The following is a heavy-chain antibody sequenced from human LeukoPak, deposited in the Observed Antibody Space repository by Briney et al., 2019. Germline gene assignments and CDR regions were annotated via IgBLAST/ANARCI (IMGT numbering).Heavy chain of an antibody. CDR3: ARGQRGANTFFWSPPRNKPFDY. J-gene: IGHJ4*02. CDR2: MNPNSGNT. D-gene: IGHD6-25*01. CDR1: GHTFTSYD. Sequence: ASVKVSCKASGHTFTSYDINWVRQATGQGLEWMGWMNPNSGNTGYAQKFQGRVTMTRNTSISTAYMELSSLRSEDTAVYYCARGQRGANTFFWSPPRNKPFDYWGQGTLVTVSS. V-gene: IGHV1-8*01.